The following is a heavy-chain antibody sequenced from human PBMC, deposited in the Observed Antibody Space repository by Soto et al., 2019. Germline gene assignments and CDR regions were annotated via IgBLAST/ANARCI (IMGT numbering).Heavy chain of an antibody. CDR1: GGSISSYD. CDR2: IYYSGST. J-gene: IGHJ6*02. CDR3: ARVDYGGPGGYYYGMDV. Sequence: QVQLQESSPGLVKPSETLSLTCTVSGGSISSYDWSWIRQPPGKGLEWIGYIYYSGSTNYNPSLKSRVTISVDTSKNQFSLKLSSVTAADTAVYYCARVDYGGPGGYYYGMDVWRQGTTITVSS. D-gene: IGHD4-17*01. V-gene: IGHV4-59*01.